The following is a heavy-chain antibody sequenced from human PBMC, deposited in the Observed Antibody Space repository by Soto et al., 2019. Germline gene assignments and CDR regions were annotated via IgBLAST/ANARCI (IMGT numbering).Heavy chain of an antibody. CDR1: GFSLSNARMG. CDR2: IFSNDEK. V-gene: IGHV2-26*01. Sequence: QVTLKESGPVLVNPTETLTLTCTVSGFSLSNARMGVSWIRQPPGKALEWLAHIFSNDEKSYSTSLKSRLTISKDTSKSQVVLTMTNMDPVDTATYYCARKRRGYSGYDTNYGMDVWGQGTTVTVSS. J-gene: IGHJ6*02. CDR3: ARKRRGYSGYDTNYGMDV. D-gene: IGHD5-12*01.